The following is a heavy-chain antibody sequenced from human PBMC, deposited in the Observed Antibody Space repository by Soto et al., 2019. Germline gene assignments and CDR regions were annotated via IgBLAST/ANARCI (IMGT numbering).Heavy chain of an antibody. CDR3: ARARVAGRNWFDP. D-gene: IGHD6-19*01. CDR1: GGSISSGDYY. V-gene: IGHV4-30-4*01. J-gene: IGHJ5*02. Sequence: SETLSLTCTVSGGSISSGDYYWSWIRQPPGKGLEWIGYIYYSGSTYYNPSLKSRVTISVDTSKNQFSLKLSSVTAADTAVYYCARARVAGRNWFDPWGQGTLVTVSS. CDR2: IYYSGST.